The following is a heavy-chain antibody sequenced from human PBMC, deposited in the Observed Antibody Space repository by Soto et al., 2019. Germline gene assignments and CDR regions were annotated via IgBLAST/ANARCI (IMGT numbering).Heavy chain of an antibody. V-gene: IGHV3-7*03. J-gene: IGHJ4*02. Sequence: EVQLVESGGGLVKPGGSLRLSCAASGFRFSNAWMSWVRQAPGKGLEWVANIKQDGSEKYYVDSVKGRFTISRDNAKNSLYLQMNSLRAEDTAVYYCARGPQAYCGGDCYPNNYWGQGTLVTVSS. D-gene: IGHD2-21*02. CDR1: GFRFSNAW. CDR2: IKQDGSEK. CDR3: ARGPQAYCGGDCYPNNY.